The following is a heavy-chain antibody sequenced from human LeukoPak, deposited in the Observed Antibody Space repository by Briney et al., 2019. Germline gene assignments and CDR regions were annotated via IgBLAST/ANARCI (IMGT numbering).Heavy chain of an antibody. J-gene: IGHJ4*02. CDR2: IIPIFGTA. CDR3: ARENCSGGSCYFDTLAYFDY. V-gene: IGHV1-69*01. D-gene: IGHD2-15*01. Sequence: SVKVSCXASGGTFSGYAISWVRQAPGQGLEWMGGIIPIFGTANYAQKFQGRVTITADESTSTAYMELSSLRSEDTAVYYCARENCSGGSCYFDTLAYFDYWGQGTLVTVSS. CDR1: GGTFSGYA.